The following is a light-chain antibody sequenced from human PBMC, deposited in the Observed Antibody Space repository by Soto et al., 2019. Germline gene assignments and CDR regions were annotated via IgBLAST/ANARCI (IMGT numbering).Light chain of an antibody. V-gene: IGKV1-39*01. CDR1: QTVTSY. CDR2: AAS. CDR3: QQSYSNPIT. Sequence: DVQMAQSLSSLSSSVGDSLTLTCRASQTVTSYLNWYQQTKGKAPKILIYAASTLQSGVPSRFRGSGSGTDFTLTISSLQPEDFETYYCQQSYSNPITFGQGTRLEIK. J-gene: IGKJ5*01.